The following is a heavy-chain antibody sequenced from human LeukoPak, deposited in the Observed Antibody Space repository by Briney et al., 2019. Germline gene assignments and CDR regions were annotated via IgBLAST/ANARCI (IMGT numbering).Heavy chain of an antibody. J-gene: IGHJ4*02. CDR1: GYTFTSYG. V-gene: IGHV1-2*02. D-gene: IGHD3-22*01. Sequence: SVKVSCKASGYTFTSYGISWVRQAPGQGLEWMGWINPNSGGTNYAQKFQGRVTMTRDTSISTAYMELSRLTSDDTAVYYCASSKTYYDSSGHFDYWGQGTLVTVSS. CDR2: INPNSGGT. CDR3: ASSKTYYDSSGHFDY.